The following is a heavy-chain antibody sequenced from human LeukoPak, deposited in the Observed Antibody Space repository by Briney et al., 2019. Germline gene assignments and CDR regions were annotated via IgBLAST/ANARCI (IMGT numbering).Heavy chain of an antibody. J-gene: IGHJ5*02. CDR3: ARGGEMFSELRWFDP. D-gene: IGHD3-10*02. Sequence: ASVKVSCKASGYTFTGYYMHWVRQAPGQGLEWMGWINPNSGGTNYAQKFQGRVTMTRDTSISTAYMELSRLRSDDTAVYYCARGGEMFSELRWFDPWGQGTLVTVSS. CDR1: GYTFTGYY. V-gene: IGHV1-2*02. CDR2: INPNSGGT.